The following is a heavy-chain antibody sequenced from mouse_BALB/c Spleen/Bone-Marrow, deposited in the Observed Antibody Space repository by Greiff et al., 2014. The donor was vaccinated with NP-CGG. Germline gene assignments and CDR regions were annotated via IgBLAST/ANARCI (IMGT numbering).Heavy chain of an antibody. J-gene: IGHJ2*01. V-gene: IGHV14-3*02. CDR3: ASYVYGYYFDY. D-gene: IGHD2-2*01. CDR1: GFNIKDTY. Sequence: DVQLQESGAELVKSGASVKLSCTASGFNIKDTYMHWVKQRPEQGLEWIGRIDPANGNTKYDPKFQGKATITADTSSNTAYLQLSSLTSEDTAVYYCASYVYGYYFDYWGQGTTLTVSP. CDR2: IDPANGNT.